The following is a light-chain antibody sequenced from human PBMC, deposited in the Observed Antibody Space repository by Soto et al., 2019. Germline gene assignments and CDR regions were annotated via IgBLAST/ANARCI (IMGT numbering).Light chain of an antibody. Sequence: ERVMKQSPVTLSESPGKSATLSCRASQSVSIDLAWYQHKPGQAPRLLIYGASTRATGIPDRFSGSGSGTEFTLTISSLPSEDFALYDCQQYNKWPLTFGGGTKVEIK. J-gene: IGKJ4*01. V-gene: IGKV3-15*01. CDR3: QQYNKWPLT. CDR2: GAS. CDR1: QSVSID.